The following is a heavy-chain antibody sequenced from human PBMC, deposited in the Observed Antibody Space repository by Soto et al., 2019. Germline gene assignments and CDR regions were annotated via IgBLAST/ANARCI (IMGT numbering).Heavy chain of an antibody. J-gene: IGHJ4*02. D-gene: IGHD6-6*01. CDR2: IYYSGCT. Sequence: SETLSLTCTVSAGSISSGGYYWSWIRQQPVKSLARIGYIYYSGCTYYDPSLKSRVTISVDTSKNQFSLKLSSVTAADTAVYYCARGKEQLANQFDYSSQRTLDSVS. V-gene: IGHV4-31*03. CDR3: ARGKEQLANQFDY. CDR1: AGSISSGGYY.